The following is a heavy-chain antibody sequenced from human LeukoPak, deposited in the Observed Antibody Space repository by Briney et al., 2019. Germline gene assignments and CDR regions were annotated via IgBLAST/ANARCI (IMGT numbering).Heavy chain of an antibody. CDR2: VYYSGST. CDR3: ARGYNWFDP. Sequence: PSETLSLTCTVSGCSISRNYWSWLRQPPGKGLEWIGYVYYSGSTNSNPSLKSRVTISVDTSKNQFTPKVASVTAADTAIYYCARGYNWFDPWGQGTLVTVSS. V-gene: IGHV4-59*01. CDR1: GCSISRNY. J-gene: IGHJ5*02.